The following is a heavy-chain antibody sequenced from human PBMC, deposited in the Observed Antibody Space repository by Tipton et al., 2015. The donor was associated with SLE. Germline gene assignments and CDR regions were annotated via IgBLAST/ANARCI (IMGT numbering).Heavy chain of an antibody. V-gene: IGHV4-4*09. CDR2: IYTSGST. D-gene: IGHD1-26*01. CDR3: ARDLYWDGFDY. J-gene: IGHJ4*02. Sequence: LRLSCAASGFTFSSYSMNWVRQAPGKGLEWIGYIYTSGSTNYNPSLKSRVTISVDTSKNQFSLKLSSVTAADTAVYYCARDLYWDGFDYWGQGTLVTVSS. CDR1: GFTFSSYS.